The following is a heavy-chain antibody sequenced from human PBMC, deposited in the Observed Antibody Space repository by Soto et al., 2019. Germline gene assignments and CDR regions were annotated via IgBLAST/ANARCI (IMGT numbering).Heavy chain of an antibody. J-gene: IGHJ6*02. Sequence: SETLSLTCSVSGGSISSGYYYWGWIRQPPVTGLGWIGSIYYSGSTYYNPSLKSRVTISVDTSKNQFSLKLSSVTAADTAVYYCARKTRKITMIVDYYYYGMDVWGQGTTVTVSS. CDR1: GGSISSGYYY. CDR2: IYYSGST. V-gene: IGHV4-39*01. D-gene: IGHD3-22*01. CDR3: ARKTRKITMIVDYYYYGMDV.